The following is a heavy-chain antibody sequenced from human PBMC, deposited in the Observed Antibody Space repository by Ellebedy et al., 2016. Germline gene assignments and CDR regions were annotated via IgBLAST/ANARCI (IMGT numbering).Heavy chain of an antibody. J-gene: IGHJ4*02. CDR1: GGSISSSNW. Sequence: SETLSLXCAVSGGSISSSNWWSWVRQPPGKGLEWIGEIYHSGSTNYNPSLKSRVTISVDKSKNQFSLKLSSVTAADTAVYYCAREQSYDYVWGSYRYTVPTNFDYWGQGTLVTVSS. D-gene: IGHD3-16*02. V-gene: IGHV4-4*02. CDR2: IYHSGST. CDR3: AREQSYDYVWGSYRYTVPTNFDY.